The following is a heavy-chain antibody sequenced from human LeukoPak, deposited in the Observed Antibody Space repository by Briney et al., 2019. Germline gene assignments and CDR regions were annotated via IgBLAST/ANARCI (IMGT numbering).Heavy chain of an antibody. D-gene: IGHD6-6*01. CDR1: GGSISSSSYD. CDR3: ARRAARPERYFDY. Sequence: PSETLSLTCTVSGGSISSSSYDWGWIRQPQGKGLEWIGSIYYRRSTYYTPSLKSRVTISVDTSKNPFSLKLSSVTAADTAVYYCARRAARPERYFDYWGQGTLVTVSS. J-gene: IGHJ4*02. CDR2: IYYRRST. V-gene: IGHV4-39*01.